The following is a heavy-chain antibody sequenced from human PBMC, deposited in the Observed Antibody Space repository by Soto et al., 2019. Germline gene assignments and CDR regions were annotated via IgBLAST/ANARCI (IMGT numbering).Heavy chain of an antibody. J-gene: IGHJ3*02. CDR3: ARGWGGYYYGSGSYSAFDI. CDR2: IYHSGST. CDR1: GYSISSGYY. Sequence: PSETLSLTCAVSGYSISSGYYWGWIRQPPGKGLEWIGSIYHSGSTYYNPSLKSRVTISVDTSKNQFSLKLSSVTAADTAVYYCARGWGGYYYGSGSYSAFDIWGQGTMVTVSS. V-gene: IGHV4-38-2*01. D-gene: IGHD3-10*01.